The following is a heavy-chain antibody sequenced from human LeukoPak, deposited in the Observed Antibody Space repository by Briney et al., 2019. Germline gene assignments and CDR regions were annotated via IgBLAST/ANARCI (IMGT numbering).Heavy chain of an antibody. D-gene: IGHD6-13*01. CDR3: ARGGYSISPYAQEDAFDI. Sequence: PGGSLRLSCAASGFTFSSYDMHWVRHATGKGLEWVSAIGTAGDTYYPGSVKGRFTISRENAKNSLYLQMHSLRAGDTAVYYCARGGYSISPYAQEDAFDIWGQGTMVTVSS. CDR1: GFTFSSYD. V-gene: IGHV3-13*01. CDR2: IGTAGDT. J-gene: IGHJ3*02.